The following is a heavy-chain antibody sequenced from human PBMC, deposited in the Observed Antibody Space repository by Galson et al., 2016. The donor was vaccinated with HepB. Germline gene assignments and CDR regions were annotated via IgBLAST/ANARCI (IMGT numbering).Heavy chain of an antibody. Sequence: SVKVSCKASGYTFTNYYIHWVRQAPGQGLEWMGVINPSGGSTNYAQKFQGRVTMTRDTSTSTVYMELSSLRSEDTAVYYCARTWLRGGGYFDYWGQGTLVTVSS. CDR1: GYTFTNYY. CDR3: ARTWLRGGGYFDY. D-gene: IGHD5-12*01. CDR2: INPSGGST. J-gene: IGHJ4*02. V-gene: IGHV1-46*01.